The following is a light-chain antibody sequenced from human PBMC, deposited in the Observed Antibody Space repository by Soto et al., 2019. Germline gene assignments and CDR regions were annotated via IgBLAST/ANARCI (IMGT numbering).Light chain of an antibody. V-gene: IGLV2-8*01. CDR1: SSDVGGYNY. CDR2: EVT. CDR3: NSYAASNNFYFV. J-gene: IGLJ3*02. Sequence: QSALTQPPSASGSPGQSVTISCTGTSSDVGGYNYVSWYQQYPGRAPKLMIYEVTKRPSGVPDRFSGSKSGNTASLTVSGLQAEDEADHYCNSYAASNNFYFVFGGGTKLTVL.